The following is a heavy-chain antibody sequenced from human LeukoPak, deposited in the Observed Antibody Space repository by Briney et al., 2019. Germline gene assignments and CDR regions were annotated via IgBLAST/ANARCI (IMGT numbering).Heavy chain of an antibody. D-gene: IGHD1-26*01. CDR2: INPSGGST. Sequence: ASVKVSCKASGYTFTSYYMHWVRQAPGQGLEWMGIINPSGGSTSYAQKFQGGVTMTRDMSTSTAYMELSSLRSEDTAVYYCARDLEGATASWGQGTLVTVSS. CDR3: ARDLEGATAS. CDR1: GYTFTSYY. J-gene: IGHJ5*02. V-gene: IGHV1-46*01.